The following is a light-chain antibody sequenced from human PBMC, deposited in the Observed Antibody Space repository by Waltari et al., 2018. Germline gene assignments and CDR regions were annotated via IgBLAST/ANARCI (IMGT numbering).Light chain of an antibody. CDR3: QQYSDWIA. J-gene: IGKJ4*01. Sequence: DIVITPSPASLSVSPGERAPLSCTASQTVTNDLAWYQQKPGQAPKLLIFGASTRATGVPARFSGSGSGTEFTLTIGSVQSEDFAVYYCQQYSDWIAFGGGTKVDLK. CDR2: GAS. V-gene: IGKV3-15*01. CDR1: QTVTND.